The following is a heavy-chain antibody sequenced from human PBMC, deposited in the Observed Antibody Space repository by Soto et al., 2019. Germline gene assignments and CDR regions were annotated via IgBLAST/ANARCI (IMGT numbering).Heavy chain of an antibody. CDR2: ISYDGSNK. D-gene: IGHD5-12*01. J-gene: IGHJ6*02. CDR3: AKNSGYERNYYYYGMDV. V-gene: IGHV3-30*18. CDR1: GFTFSSYG. Sequence: PGGSLRLSCAASGFTFSSYGMHWVRQAPGKGLEWVAVISYDGSNKYYADSVKGRFTISRDNSKNTLYLQMNSLRAEDTAVYYCAKNSGYERNYYYYGMDVWGQGTTVTVSS.